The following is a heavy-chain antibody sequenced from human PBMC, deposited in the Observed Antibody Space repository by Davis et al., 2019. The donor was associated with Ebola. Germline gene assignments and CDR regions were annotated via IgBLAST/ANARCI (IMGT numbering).Heavy chain of an antibody. D-gene: IGHD2-15*01. Sequence: GESLKISCAASGFNFGIYWMHWVRQVPGNGLVWVSRIKNEERSIQYADSAKGRFTISRDNGKNTLYLQMSSLRVEDTAVYYCARGPDSDLSHFDYWGQGTLVTVSS. CDR3: ARGPDSDLSHFDY. J-gene: IGHJ4*02. CDR2: IKNEERSI. V-gene: IGHV3-74*03. CDR1: GFNFGIYW.